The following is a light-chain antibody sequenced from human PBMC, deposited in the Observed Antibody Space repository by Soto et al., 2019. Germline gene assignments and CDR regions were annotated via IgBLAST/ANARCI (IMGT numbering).Light chain of an antibody. J-gene: IGKJ4*02. V-gene: IGKV3D-11*02. Sequence: MLLTRAADTRSLSRGEGATLSCRASQRVDSNYVAWYQQRPGQAPRLLIYDASNRASCFPARFGGSGPGRHLILDSSRLEPEDFPVPSCQHPSNRPGKFAGGTKVDIK. CDR1: QRVDSNY. CDR3: QHPSNRPGK. CDR2: DAS.